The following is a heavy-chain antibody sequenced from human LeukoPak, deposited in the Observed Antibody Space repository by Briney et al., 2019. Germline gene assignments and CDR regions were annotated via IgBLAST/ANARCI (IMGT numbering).Heavy chain of an antibody. J-gene: IGHJ4*02. Sequence: ASVKVSCKASGYTFTSYGISWVRQAPGQGLEWMGWINPNSGGTNYAQKFQGRVTMTRDTSISTAYMELSRLRSDDTAVYYCARQLGVTVAEGYWGQGTLVTVSS. CDR1: GYTFTSYG. CDR2: INPNSGGT. CDR3: ARQLGVTVAEGY. D-gene: IGHD6-19*01. V-gene: IGHV1-2*02.